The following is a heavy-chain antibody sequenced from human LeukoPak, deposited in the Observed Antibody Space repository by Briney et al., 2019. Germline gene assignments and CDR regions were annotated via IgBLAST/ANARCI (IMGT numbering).Heavy chain of an antibody. CDR3: AREGVWFGELLGFDY. Sequence: GGSLRLSCAASGFTFSSYSMNWVRQAPGKGLEWVSSISSSGSYIYYADSVKGRFTISRDNAKNSLYLQMNSLRAEDTAVYYCAREGVWFGELLGFDYWGQGTLVTVSS. D-gene: IGHD3-10*01. J-gene: IGHJ4*02. CDR2: ISSSGSYI. CDR1: GFTFSSYS. V-gene: IGHV3-21*01.